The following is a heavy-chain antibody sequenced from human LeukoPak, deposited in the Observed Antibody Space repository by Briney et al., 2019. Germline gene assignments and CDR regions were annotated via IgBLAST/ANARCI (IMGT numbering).Heavy chain of an antibody. CDR2: IRGKVYAGTT. CDR3: AAPYYDSSGYYSYFDY. D-gene: IGHD3-22*01. V-gene: IGHV3-49*03. Sequence: EPGRSLRLSCTASGFTFGDYAMSWFRQALGKGLEWVGFIRGKVYAGTTEYAASVKGRFTISRDDSRSIAYLQMNSLKTEDTAVYYCAAPYYDSSGYYSYFDYWGQGTLVTVSS. CDR1: GFTFGDYA. J-gene: IGHJ4*02.